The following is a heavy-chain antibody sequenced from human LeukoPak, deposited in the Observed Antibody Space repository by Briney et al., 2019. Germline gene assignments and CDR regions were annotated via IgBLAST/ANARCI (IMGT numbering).Heavy chain of an antibody. CDR2: ISSSSSYI. D-gene: IGHD5-24*01. Sequence: GGSLRLSCAASGCTFSSYSTNWVRQAPGKGLQWVSSISSSSSYIYYADSVKGRFTISRDNAKNSLYLQMNSLRAEDTAVYYCARDYKRLLYYWGQGTLVTVSS. CDR1: GCTFSSYS. CDR3: ARDYKRLLYY. J-gene: IGHJ4*02. V-gene: IGHV3-21*01.